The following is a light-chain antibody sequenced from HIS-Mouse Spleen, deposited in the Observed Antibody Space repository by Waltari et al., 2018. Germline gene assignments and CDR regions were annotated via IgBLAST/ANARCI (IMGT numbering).Light chain of an antibody. V-gene: IGLV3-21*03. Sequence: SYVLTQPPSVSVAPGKTARITCGGNNIGSKSVHWYQQKPGQAPVLVVYGESARPSGIPGRFSGSNSGNTATLTISRVEAGEEADYYCQVWDSSSDHYVFGTGTKVTVL. CDR2: GES. CDR3: QVWDSSSDHYV. CDR1: NIGSKS. J-gene: IGLJ1*01.